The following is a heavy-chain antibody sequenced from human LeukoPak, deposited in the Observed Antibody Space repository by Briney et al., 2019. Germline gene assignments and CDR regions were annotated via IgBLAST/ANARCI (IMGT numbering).Heavy chain of an antibody. Sequence: ASVKVSCKASGYTFTSYDINWVRQASGQGLEWMGWMNPNSGDTGYAQKFQGRVTMTRNTSISTAYMELSSLRSEDTAVYYCARSIAAAGNGDYWGQGTLVTVSS. CDR3: ARSIAAAGNGDY. V-gene: IGHV1-8*01. D-gene: IGHD6-13*01. J-gene: IGHJ4*02. CDR1: GYTFTSYD. CDR2: MNPNSGDT.